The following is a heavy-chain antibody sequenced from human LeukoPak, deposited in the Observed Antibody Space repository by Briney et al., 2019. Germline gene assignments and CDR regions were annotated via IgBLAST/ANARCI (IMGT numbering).Heavy chain of an antibody. Sequence: GRSLRLSCAASGFTFDDYAMHWVRQAPGKGLECVSVISWNRGSIGYADSVKGRFTISRDNAKNSLYLQMNSLRAEDTALYYCAKPLERRLGLTYFDYCGQGTLVTVSS. CDR1: GFTFDDYA. J-gene: IGHJ4*02. D-gene: IGHD1-1*01. V-gene: IGHV3-9*01. CDR2: ISWNRGSI. CDR3: AKPLERRLGLTYFDY.